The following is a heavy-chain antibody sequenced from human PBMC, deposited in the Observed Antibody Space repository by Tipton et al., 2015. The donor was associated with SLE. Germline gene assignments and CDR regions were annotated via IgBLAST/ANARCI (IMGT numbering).Heavy chain of an antibody. Sequence: RSLRLSCAASGFTFSDYEVNWVRQSPGKGLEWIAGITWNSDSIGYADSVKGRFTISRDNAKNSLYLQMNSLRPDDTALYYCAKDDGRFYYGSGYIDYWGQGTLVTVSS. CDR3: AKDDGRFYYGSGYIDY. CDR1: GFTFSDYE. V-gene: IGHV3-9*01. D-gene: IGHD3-22*01. CDR2: ITWNSDSI. J-gene: IGHJ4*02.